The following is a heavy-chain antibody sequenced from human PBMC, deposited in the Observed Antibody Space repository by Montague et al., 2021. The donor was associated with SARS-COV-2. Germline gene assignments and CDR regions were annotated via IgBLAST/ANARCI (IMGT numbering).Heavy chain of an antibody. CDR1: SGSISNDIYY. D-gene: IGHD1-1*01. V-gene: IGHV4-39*01. CDR2: SRYGGTS. J-gene: IGHJ2*01. Sequence: SETLSPTCTVSSGSISNDIYYWGWIRQPPGKGPEWIGGSRYGGTSYYNPSLKSRVTISIDTSKNQCSLKMTAVTAADTAVYFCARQDIQLRFDLWGRGTLVTVSS. CDR3: ARQDIQLRFDL.